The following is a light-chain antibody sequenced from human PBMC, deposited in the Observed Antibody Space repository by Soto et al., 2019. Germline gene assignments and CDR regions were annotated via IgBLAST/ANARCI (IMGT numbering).Light chain of an antibody. CDR1: SSDVGGYNY. V-gene: IGLV2-14*01. Sequence: QSALPQPASVSASPGQSIAISCTGTSSDVGGYNYVSWYHQHPGKAPILMIYDVSNRPSGVSNRFSGSKSGNTATLTISGLQAEDEANYYCSSYTSSTSYVFGTGTKLTV. CDR2: DVS. CDR3: SSYTSSTSYV. J-gene: IGLJ1*01.